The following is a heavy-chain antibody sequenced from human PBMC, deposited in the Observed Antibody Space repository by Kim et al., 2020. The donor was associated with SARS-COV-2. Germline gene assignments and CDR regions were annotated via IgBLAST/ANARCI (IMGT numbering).Heavy chain of an antibody. Sequence: IYAQKFQGRVTMTEDTSTDTAYMELSSLRSEDTAVYYCATDLRVAGHFDCWGQGTLVTVSS. CDR3: ATDLRVAGHFDC. V-gene: IGHV1-24*01. J-gene: IGHJ4*02. D-gene: IGHD6-19*01.